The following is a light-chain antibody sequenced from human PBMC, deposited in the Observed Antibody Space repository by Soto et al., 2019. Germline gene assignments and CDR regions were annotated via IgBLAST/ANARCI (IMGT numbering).Light chain of an antibody. V-gene: IGKV3-20*01. CDR2: GAS. CDR1: QSVSSNY. CDR3: QQYGSSPRT. J-gene: IGKJ1*01. Sequence: EIVLTQSPGTLSLSPGERASLSCRASQSVSSNYLAWYQQKAGQTPRLLIYGASIRATGIADRFSGSGSVTEFSLNISRLEPEDSAVYYCQQYGSSPRTFGQGTKVDIK.